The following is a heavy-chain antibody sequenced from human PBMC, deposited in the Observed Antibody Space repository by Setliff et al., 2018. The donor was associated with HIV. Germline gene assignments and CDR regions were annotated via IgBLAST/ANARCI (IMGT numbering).Heavy chain of an antibody. CDR2: IYYSGST. V-gene: IGHV4-39*01. J-gene: IGHJ4*02. CDR1: GGSISSSSYY. Sequence: SETLSLTCTVSGGSISSSSYYWGWIRQPPGEGLEWIGSIYYSGSTYYNPSLKSRVTISVDTSKNQFSLKLSSVTAADTAVYYCARHVDIVVVVAAPSFDYWGQGTLVTVSS. CDR3: ARHVDIVVVVAAPSFDY. D-gene: IGHD2-15*01.